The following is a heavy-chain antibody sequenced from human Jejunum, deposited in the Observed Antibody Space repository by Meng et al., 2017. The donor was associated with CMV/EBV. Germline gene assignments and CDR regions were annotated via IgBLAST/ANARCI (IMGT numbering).Heavy chain of an antibody. J-gene: IGHJ6*02. CDR3: ARDRYCHNGVCYAFPPPYYYGMDV. CDR2: ISTSARTI. Sequence: WVRQAPGKGLEWVSYISTSARTISYADSVKGRFTISRDNAKNSLYLQMNRLRAEDTAVYYCARDRYCHNGVCYAFPPPYYYGMDVWGQGTTVTVSS. V-gene: IGHV3-48*03. D-gene: IGHD2-8*01.